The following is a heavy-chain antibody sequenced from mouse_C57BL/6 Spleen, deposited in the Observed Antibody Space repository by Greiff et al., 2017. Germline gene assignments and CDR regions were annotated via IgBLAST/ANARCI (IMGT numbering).Heavy chain of an antibody. Sequence: VQLQQSGPELVKPGASVKIPCKASGYTFTDYNMDWVKQSHGKSLEWIGDINPNNGGTIYNQKFKGKATLTVDKSSSTAYMALRSLTSEDTAVYYCARGPGEYGSSFAYWGQGTLVTVSA. CDR3: ARGPGEYGSSFAY. V-gene: IGHV1-18*01. J-gene: IGHJ3*01. CDR1: GYTFTDYN. CDR2: INPNNGGT. D-gene: IGHD1-1*01.